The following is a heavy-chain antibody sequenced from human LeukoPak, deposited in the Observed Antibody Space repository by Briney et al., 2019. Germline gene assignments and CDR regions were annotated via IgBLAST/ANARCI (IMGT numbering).Heavy chain of an antibody. J-gene: IGHJ6*03. CDR3: AREGAYSSSSNYYYYYMDV. Sequence: ASVKVSCKASGYTFTGYYMHWVRQAPGQGLEWMGWINPNSGGTNYAQKFQGRVTMTRDTSISTAYMELSRLRSDDTAVYYCAREGAYSSSSNYYYYYMDVWGKGTTVTVSS. CDR1: GYTFTGYY. CDR2: INPNSGGT. V-gene: IGHV1-2*02. D-gene: IGHD6-6*01.